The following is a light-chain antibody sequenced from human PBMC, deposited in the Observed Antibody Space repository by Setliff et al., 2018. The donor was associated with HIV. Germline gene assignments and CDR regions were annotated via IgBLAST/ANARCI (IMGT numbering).Light chain of an antibody. CDR1: SSNIGAGYD. CDR3: QSYDSSLSGGV. CDR2: ANT. J-gene: IGLJ3*02. V-gene: IGLV1-40*01. Sequence: VLTQPPSVSGAPGQRVTISCTGSSSNIGAGYDVHWYQQLPGTAPKLLIYANTNRPSGVPDRFSGSKSGTSPSLAITGLQAEDEADYYCQSYDSSLSGGVFGGGTKVTVL.